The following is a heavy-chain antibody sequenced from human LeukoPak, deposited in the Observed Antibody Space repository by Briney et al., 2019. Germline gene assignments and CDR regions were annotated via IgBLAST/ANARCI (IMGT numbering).Heavy chain of an antibody. Sequence: PGGSLRLSCAASGFTFSDYYMSWIRQAPGKGLEWVSYISSSGSTIYYADSVKGRFTISRDNAKNSLYLQMNSLRAEDTAVYYCARLLWFGEYYFDYWGQGTLVTVSS. J-gene: IGHJ4*02. CDR1: GFTFSDYY. V-gene: IGHV3-11*04. D-gene: IGHD3-10*01. CDR3: ARLLWFGEYYFDY. CDR2: ISSSGSTI.